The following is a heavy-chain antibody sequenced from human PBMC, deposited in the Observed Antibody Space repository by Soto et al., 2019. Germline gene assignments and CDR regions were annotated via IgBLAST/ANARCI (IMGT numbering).Heavy chain of an antibody. CDR2: ISAHSGNT. V-gene: IGHV1-18*01. J-gene: IGHJ4*02. Sequence: QVHLVQSGAEVKKPGASVKVSCKGSGYAFTTYGITWVRQAPGQGLEWMGWISAHSGNTNYAQKLQGRVNVTRDTSTSTAYMELRSRRSDDTAVYYCARGRYGDYWGQGALVTVSS. D-gene: IGHD1-1*01. CDR1: GYAFTTYG. CDR3: ARGRYGDY.